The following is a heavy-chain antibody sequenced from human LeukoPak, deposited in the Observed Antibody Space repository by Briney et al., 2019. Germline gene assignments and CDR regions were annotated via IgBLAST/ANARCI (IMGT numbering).Heavy chain of an antibody. CDR3: ARNTYGSGRSPFDY. Sequence: GGSLRLSCTVSGFTVSSNSMSWVRQAPGKGLAWVANIIEGGDVKYYVDSVKGRFTIPRDNTKNSLYLQMTSLRADDTAVYYCARNTYGSGRSPFDYWGQGTLATVSS. CDR1: GFTVSSNS. J-gene: IGHJ4*02. D-gene: IGHD3-10*01. CDR2: IIEGGDVK. V-gene: IGHV3-7*01.